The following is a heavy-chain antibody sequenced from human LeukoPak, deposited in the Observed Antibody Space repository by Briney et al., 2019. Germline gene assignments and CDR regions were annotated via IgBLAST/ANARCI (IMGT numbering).Heavy chain of an antibody. V-gene: IGHV4-39*07. D-gene: IGHD2-21*02. CDR2: IYYSGST. CDR3: ASIVVVTAIRH. Sequence: SETLSVTCSVSGGSIRSSSYYWGWIRQPPGKGLEWIGSIYYSGSTYYNPSLKSRVAISVDTSKNQFSLKLSSVTAADTAVYYCASIVVVTAIRHWGQGTLVTVSS. CDR1: GGSIRSSSYY. J-gene: IGHJ1*01.